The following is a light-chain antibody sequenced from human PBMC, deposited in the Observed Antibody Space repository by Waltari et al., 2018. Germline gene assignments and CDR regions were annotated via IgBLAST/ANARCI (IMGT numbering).Light chain of an antibody. CDR2: DAS. CDR1: QSVSTH. Sequence: SLSPGERATLSCRASQSVSTHLAWYQQKLGQAPRLLIYDASNRATGIPARFSGSGSGTDFTLTISSLEVDDFAVYYCQQRSSWPTFGGGTKVEIK. V-gene: IGKV3-11*01. J-gene: IGKJ4*01. CDR3: QQRSSWPT.